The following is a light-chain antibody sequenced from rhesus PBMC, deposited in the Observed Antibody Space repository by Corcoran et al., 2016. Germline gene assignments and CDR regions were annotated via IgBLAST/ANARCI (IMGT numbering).Light chain of an antibody. J-gene: IGKJ2*01. Sequence: DIQMTQSPSSLSASVGDRVTITCRTSENVNNYLNLYQQKPGKAPKLLIYKASTLQSGVPSRFSGSGSGTDYTFTISSLQSEDVATYYCQHNYGTPYSFGQGTKVEIK. CDR1: ENVNNY. V-gene: IGKV1-74*01. CDR3: QHNYGTPYS. CDR2: KAS.